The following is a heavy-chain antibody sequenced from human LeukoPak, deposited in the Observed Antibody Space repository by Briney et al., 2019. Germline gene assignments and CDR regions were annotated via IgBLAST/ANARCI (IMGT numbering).Heavy chain of an antibody. D-gene: IGHD5-12*01. CDR2: IHSAGHI. CDR3: TKDQFGGYGSIDC. CDR1: GFTFSNYA. Sequence: PGGSLSLSCAASGFTFSNYAIHWVRQAPGLGLRWVSSIHSAGHIYYADSVKGRFTISRDNSKSTVFLQMSSLRAEVTAIYSCTKDQFGGYGSIDCWGQGILVTVSS. V-gene: IGHV3-23*01. J-gene: IGHJ4*02.